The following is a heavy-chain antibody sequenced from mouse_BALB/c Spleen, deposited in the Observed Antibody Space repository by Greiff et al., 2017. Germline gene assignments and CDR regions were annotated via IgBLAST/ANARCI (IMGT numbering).Heavy chain of an antibody. Sequence: EVKLQQSGPGLVKPSQSLSLTCTVTGYSITSDYAWNWIRQFPGNKLEWMGYISYSGSTSYNPSLKSRISITRDTSKNQFFLQLNSVTTEATATYYCARSYDGYFWFAYWGQGTLVTVSA. D-gene: IGHD2-3*01. J-gene: IGHJ3*01. V-gene: IGHV3-2*02. CDR3: ARSYDGYFWFAY. CDR2: ISYSGST. CDR1: GYSITSDYA.